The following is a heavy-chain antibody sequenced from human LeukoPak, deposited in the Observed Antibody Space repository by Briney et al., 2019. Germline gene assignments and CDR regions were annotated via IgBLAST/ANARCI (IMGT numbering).Heavy chain of an antibody. J-gene: IGHJ4*02. V-gene: IGHV3-74*01. CDR2: ISGDGSST. Sequence: PTGGSLRLSCAASGFTFSNHWMHWVRQAPGKGLVWVSRISGDGSSTRYADSVKGRFTISRDNAKNTLLLQMNSLRAEDTAVYYCARDNNWNYPDYWGQGTLVTVSS. CDR3: ARDNNWNYPDY. D-gene: IGHD1-7*01. CDR1: GFTFSNHW.